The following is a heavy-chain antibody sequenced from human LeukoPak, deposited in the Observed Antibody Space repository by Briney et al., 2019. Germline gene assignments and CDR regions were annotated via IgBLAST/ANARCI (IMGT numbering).Heavy chain of an antibody. Sequence: SETLSLTCTVSGVSVSSDTYYWHWIRKSPGKGLEWVGFVYYSGRTKYNPSLRSRVTISIDTSKNHVSLKLSSVTAADTAMYFCVREASTSYYDSSGYYRQTETFDVWGQGTMVTVSS. CDR3: VREASTSYYDSSGYYRQTETFDV. CDR2: VYYSGRT. J-gene: IGHJ3*01. V-gene: IGHV4-61*03. D-gene: IGHD3-22*01. CDR1: GVSVSSDTYY.